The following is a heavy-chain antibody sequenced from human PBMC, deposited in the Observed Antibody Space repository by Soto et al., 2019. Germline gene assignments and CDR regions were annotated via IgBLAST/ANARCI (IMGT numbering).Heavy chain of an antibody. J-gene: IGHJ4*02. CDR1: GGSLSSDGYS. Sequence: QLQLQESGSRLVRPSQTLSLTCAVSGGSLSSDGYSWNWIRQPPGKGLEWIGYIYQSGSTSYNPSLKSRVSISIDMSKKQFSLRLTSVTAADAAVYYCARADRNHLLDYWGQGTLISVSS. V-gene: IGHV4-30-2*01. CDR2: IYQSGST. D-gene: IGHD1-1*01. CDR3: ARADRNHLLDY.